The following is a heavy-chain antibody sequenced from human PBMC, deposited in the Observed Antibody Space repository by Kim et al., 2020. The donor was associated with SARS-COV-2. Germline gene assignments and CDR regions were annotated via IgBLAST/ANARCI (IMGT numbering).Heavy chain of an antibody. CDR3: ARDVVVVTRGGYYYYGMDV. Sequence: SETLSLTCTVSGGSISSSSYYWGWIRQPPGKGLEWIGSIYYSGSTYYNPSLKSRVTISVDTSKNQFSLKLSSETAADTAVYYCARDVVVVTRGGYYYYGMDVWGQGTTVTVSS. CDR2: IYYSGST. J-gene: IGHJ6*02. V-gene: IGHV4-39*07. CDR1: GGSISSSSYY. D-gene: IGHD2-21*02.